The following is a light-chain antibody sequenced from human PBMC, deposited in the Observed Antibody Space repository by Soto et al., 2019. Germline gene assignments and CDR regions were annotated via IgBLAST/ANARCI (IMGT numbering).Light chain of an antibody. CDR1: QSITTTY. CDR3: QQYGSSPPYT. V-gene: IGKV3-20*01. J-gene: IGKJ3*01. Sequence: EIVLTQSPGTLSLSPGERATLSCRASQSITTTYLAWYQQKPGQAPRLLIYGASSRATGIPDRFSGSGSGTDFTLTISSLEPEDFAVYYCQQYGSSPPYTFGPVTKVDIK. CDR2: GAS.